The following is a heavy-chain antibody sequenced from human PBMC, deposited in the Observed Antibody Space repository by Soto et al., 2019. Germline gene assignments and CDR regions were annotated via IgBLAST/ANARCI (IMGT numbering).Heavy chain of an antibody. J-gene: IGHJ6*02. CDR3: AKSRAAAPPRVGMDV. Sequence: SVKVSCKASGGTFSSYAISWVRQAPGQGLEWMGGIIPFFHAPNYAQKFQGRVTITADESMNMVFMEMSSLRSEDTAIYYCAKSRAAAPPRVGMDVWGQGTTVTVSS. V-gene: IGHV1-69*13. CDR1: GGTFSSYA. D-gene: IGHD6-25*01. CDR2: IIPFFHAP.